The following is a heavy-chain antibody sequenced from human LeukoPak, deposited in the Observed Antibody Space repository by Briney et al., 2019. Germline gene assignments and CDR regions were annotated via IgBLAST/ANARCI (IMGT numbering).Heavy chain of an antibody. D-gene: IGHD2/OR15-2a*01. CDR3: TTYNSRDAFDM. Sequence: TGGSLRLSCAASGFAVKNTWMSWVRQAPGKGLEWVGRIKSRDDGGTTEFAATVKGRFTISRDDSKNTLSLQMSSLKFEDTAVYYCTTYNSRDAFDMWGRGTMVTVSP. V-gene: IGHV3-15*01. CDR2: IKSRDDGGTT. CDR1: GFAVKNTW. J-gene: IGHJ3*02.